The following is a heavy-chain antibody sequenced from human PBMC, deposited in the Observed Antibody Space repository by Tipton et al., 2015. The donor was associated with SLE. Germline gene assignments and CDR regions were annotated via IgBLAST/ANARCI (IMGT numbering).Heavy chain of an antibody. V-gene: IGHV4-59*01. Sequence: LRLSCAASGFIFSRFSMSWIRQPPGKGLEWIGYIHHSGSTIYTPSLKSRVTISIDTSKKQFSLKLSSVTAADTAVYYCARGIAQDYWGQGTLVTVSS. CDR3: ARGIAQDY. CDR1: GFIFSRFS. D-gene: IGHD2-21*01. CDR2: IHHSGST. J-gene: IGHJ4*02.